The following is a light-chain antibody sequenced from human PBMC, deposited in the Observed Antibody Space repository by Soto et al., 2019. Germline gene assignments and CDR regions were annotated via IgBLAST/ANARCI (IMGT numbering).Light chain of an antibody. CDR1: QSVSSSY. CDR2: GTS. J-gene: IGKJ1*01. V-gene: IGKV3-20*01. CDR3: QQSGGSTRT. Sequence: EIVMTQSPATLSLSPGERATLSCRASQSVSSSYLAWYQQKPGQAPRLLIYGTSSRATGIPDRFSGSGSGTDFTLTISRLEPEDFAVYYCQQSGGSTRTFGQGTKVDIK.